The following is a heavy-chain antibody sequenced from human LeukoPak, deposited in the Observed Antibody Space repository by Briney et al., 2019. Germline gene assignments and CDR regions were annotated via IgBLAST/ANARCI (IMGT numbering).Heavy chain of an antibody. CDR2: ISSSSSYI. J-gene: IGHJ4*02. CDR3: ARGGSGSYYYFDY. Sequence: GGSLRLSCAASGFTFGSYSMNWVRQAPGKGLEWVSSISSSSSYIYYADSVKGRFTISRDNAKNSLYLQMNSLRAEDTAVYYCARGGSGSYYYFDYWGQGTLVTVSS. CDR1: GFTFGSYS. V-gene: IGHV3-21*04. D-gene: IGHD1-26*01.